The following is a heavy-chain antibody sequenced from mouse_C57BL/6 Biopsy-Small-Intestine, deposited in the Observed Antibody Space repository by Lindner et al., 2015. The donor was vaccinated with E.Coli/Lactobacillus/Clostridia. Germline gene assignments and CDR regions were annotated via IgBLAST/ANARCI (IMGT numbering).Heavy chain of an antibody. CDR3: AREGYGYFDV. CDR2: IYTGDGDT. J-gene: IGHJ1*03. CDR1: GYDFSFYW. Sequence: VQLQESGSDVVKPGASVRISCKTSGYDFSFYWMNWVKQRPGKGLEWIGQIYTGDGDTNYNEEFKGKATLTADKSSNTAYMQFSSLTSEDSAVYFCAREGYGYFDVWGTGTTVTVSS. V-gene: IGHV1-80*01.